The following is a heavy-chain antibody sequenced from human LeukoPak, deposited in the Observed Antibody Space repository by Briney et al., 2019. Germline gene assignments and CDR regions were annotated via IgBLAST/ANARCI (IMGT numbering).Heavy chain of an antibody. CDR2: IYYTGST. CDR1: GGSISNYF. D-gene: IGHD3-10*01. CDR3: ARDLMVRGVIGYWFDP. Sequence: SETLSLTCTVSGGSISNYFWSWIRQPPGKGLEWIGCIYYTGSTNYNPSLKSRVTISVDTSKNQFSLKLSSVTAADTAVYYCARDLMVRGVIGYWFDPWGQGTLVTVSS. J-gene: IGHJ5*02. V-gene: IGHV4-59*01.